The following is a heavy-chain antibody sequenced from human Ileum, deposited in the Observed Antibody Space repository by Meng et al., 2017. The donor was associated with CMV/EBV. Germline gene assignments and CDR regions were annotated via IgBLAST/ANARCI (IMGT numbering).Heavy chain of an antibody. J-gene: IGHJ4*02. Sequence: SGVSIRSSNWWNWVRQSPGKGLEWIGEMFHNGNANYNTSLMSRLSIALDKSNNQVSLNLESVTAADTAVYYCATARRGCSSASCYLENWGQRTLVTVSS. D-gene: IGHD2-2*01. CDR1: GVSIRSSNW. V-gene: IGHV4/OR15-8*01. CDR2: MFHNGNA. CDR3: ATARRGCSSASCYLEN.